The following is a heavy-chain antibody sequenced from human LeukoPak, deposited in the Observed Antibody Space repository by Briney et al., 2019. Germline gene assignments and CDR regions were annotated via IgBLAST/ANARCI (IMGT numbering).Heavy chain of an antibody. V-gene: IGHV4-30-2*01. Sequence: PSETLSLTCAVSGGSISSGGYSWSWIRQPPGKGLEWIGYIYHSGSTYYNPSLKSRVTISVDRSKNQFSLKLSSVTAADTAVYYCARSYSGWFAPWRQGTLVTVPP. CDR2: IYHSGST. CDR1: GGSISSGGYS. D-gene: IGHD1-26*01. CDR3: ARSYSGWFAP. J-gene: IGHJ5*02.